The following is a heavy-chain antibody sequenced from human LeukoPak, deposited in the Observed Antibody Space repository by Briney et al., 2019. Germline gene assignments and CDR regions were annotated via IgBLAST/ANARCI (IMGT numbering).Heavy chain of an antibody. CDR2: IKSKTDGGTT. CDR3: TTDLIGYYDSSGYYAFDP. D-gene: IGHD3-22*01. CDR1: GFTFSNAW. J-gene: IGHJ5*02. Sequence: GGSLRLSCAASGFTFSNAWMSWVRQAPGKGLEWVGRIKSKTDGGTTDYAAPVKGRFTISRGDSKNTLYLQMNSLKTEDTAVYYCTTDLIGYYDSSGYYAFDPWGQGTLVTVSS. V-gene: IGHV3-15*01.